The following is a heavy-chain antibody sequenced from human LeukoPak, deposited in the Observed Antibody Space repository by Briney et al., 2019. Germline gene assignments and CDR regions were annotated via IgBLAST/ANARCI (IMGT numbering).Heavy chain of an antibody. V-gene: IGHV3-23*01. CDR2: IRGSGGGT. Sequence: GGSLRLSCAASGFTFSSYAMSWVRQAPGKGLEWVSSIRGSGGGTNYGDSVKGRFTISRYDSKNTLFLQMNSLKTEDTAVYYCTRFFLGRRDYAWESYRYLAFDIWGHGTMVTVSS. D-gene: IGHD3-16*02. CDR1: GFTFSSYA. J-gene: IGHJ3*02. CDR3: TRFFLGRRDYAWESYRYLAFDI.